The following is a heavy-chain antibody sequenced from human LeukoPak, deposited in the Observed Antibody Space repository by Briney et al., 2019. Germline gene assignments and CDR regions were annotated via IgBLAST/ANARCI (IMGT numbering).Heavy chain of an antibody. CDR1: GYTFTGYY. J-gene: IGHJ3*02. CDR2: ISYDGSNK. V-gene: IGHV3-30*04. Sequence: GASVKVSCKASGYTFTGYYMHWVRQAPGKGLEWVAVISYDGSNKYYADSVKGRFTISRDNSKNTLYLQMNSLRAEDTAVYYCARVSDYGGNSHAFDIWGQGTMVTVSS. D-gene: IGHD4-23*01. CDR3: ARVSDYGGNSHAFDI.